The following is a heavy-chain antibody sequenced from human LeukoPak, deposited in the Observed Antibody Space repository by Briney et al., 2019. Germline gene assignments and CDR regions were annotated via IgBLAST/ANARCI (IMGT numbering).Heavy chain of an antibody. D-gene: IGHD6-19*01. CDR3: AAQPIAVAGTPDY. Sequence: SETLSLTCTVSGGSISSYYWSWIRQPPGEGLEWIGYIYYSGSTNYNPSLKSRVTISVDTSKNQFSLKLSSVTAADTAVYYCAAQPIAVAGTPDYWGQGTLVTVSS. CDR2: IYYSGST. J-gene: IGHJ4*02. CDR1: GGSISSYY. V-gene: IGHV4-59*01.